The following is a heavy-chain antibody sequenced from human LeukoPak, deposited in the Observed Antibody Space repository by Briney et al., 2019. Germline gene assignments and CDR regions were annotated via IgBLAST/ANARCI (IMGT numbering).Heavy chain of an antibody. CDR3: ARSGYEDFDF. CDR2: IYYSGST. Sequence: SETLSLTCTVSGGSISSYYWSWIRQPPGKGLEWIGYIYYSGSTNYNPSLKRRVTISVDTSKNQFSLKLSSVTAADTAVYYCARSGYEDFDFWGQGTLVSVSS. D-gene: IGHD6-25*01. J-gene: IGHJ4*02. CDR1: GGSISSYY. V-gene: IGHV4-59*08.